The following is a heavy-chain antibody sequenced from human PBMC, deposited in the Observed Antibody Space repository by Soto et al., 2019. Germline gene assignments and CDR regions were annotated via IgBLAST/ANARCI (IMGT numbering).Heavy chain of an antibody. CDR3: ARDRVESGYPEYFQH. CDR2: IYSGGST. D-gene: IGHD3-22*01. V-gene: IGHV3-53*01. Sequence: PGESLKISCAASGFTVSSNYMSWGRQAPGKGLEWVSVIYSGGSTYYADSVKGRFTISRDNSKITLYLQMNSLRAEDTAVYYCARDRVESGYPEYFQHWGQGTLVTVSS. J-gene: IGHJ1*01. CDR1: GFTVSSNY.